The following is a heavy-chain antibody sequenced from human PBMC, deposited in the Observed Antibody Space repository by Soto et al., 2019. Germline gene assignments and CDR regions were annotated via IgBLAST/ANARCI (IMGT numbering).Heavy chain of an antibody. V-gene: IGHV1-69*12. J-gene: IGHJ5*02. CDR3: ARARGAYDPFDP. D-gene: IGHD3-22*01. Sequence: QVQLVQSGAEVKKPGSSVKVSCKASVGTFSSYAVSWVRQAPGQGLEWMGGIRPIFGTANYAQKFQGRVTITADESTSTAYMELRSLRSGDTAVYYSARARGAYDPFDPWGQGTLVTVSS. CDR2: IRPIFGTA. CDR1: VGTFSSYA.